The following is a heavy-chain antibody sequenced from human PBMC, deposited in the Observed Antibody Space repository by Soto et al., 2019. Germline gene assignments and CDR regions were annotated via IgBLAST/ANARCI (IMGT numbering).Heavy chain of an antibody. Sequence: SGPTLVNPTQTLTLTCTFSGFSLSTSGVGVGWIRQPPGKALEWLALIYWDDDKRYSPSLKSRLTITKDTSKNQVVLTMTNMDPVDTATYYCARDWRSGYTSSFDCWGLGTLVTVSS. V-gene: IGHV2-5*02. J-gene: IGHJ4*02. CDR3: ARDWRSGYTSSFDC. D-gene: IGHD5-12*01. CDR1: GFSLSTSGVG. CDR2: IYWDDDK.